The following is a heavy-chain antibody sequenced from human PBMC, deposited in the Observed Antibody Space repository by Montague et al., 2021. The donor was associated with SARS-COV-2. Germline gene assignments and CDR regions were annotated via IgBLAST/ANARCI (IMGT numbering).Heavy chain of an antibody. V-gene: IGHV4-34*01. J-gene: IGHJ4*02. Sequence: SETLSLTCAVYDGSFSDYSWTWIRQPPGKGLEWIGEINHRGSTNYNPSLKSRVTISVDTSKNQFSLKMTSVTAADTAVYYCARGRQHINMVVVVVTGGVYYFDFWGQGTLVTVSS. CDR2: INHRGST. CDR3: ARGRQHINMVVVVVTGGVYYFDF. CDR1: DGSFSDYS. D-gene: IGHD3-22*01.